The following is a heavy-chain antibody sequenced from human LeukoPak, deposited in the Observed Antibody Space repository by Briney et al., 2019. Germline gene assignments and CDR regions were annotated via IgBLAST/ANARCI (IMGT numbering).Heavy chain of an antibody. J-gene: IGHJ4*02. CDR2: IYYSGST. CDR1: GGSISSYY. CDR3: ARPRSGYGGDFDY. V-gene: IGHV4-39*07. Sequence: SETLSLTCTVSGGSISSYYWGWIRQPPGKGLEWIGSIYYSGSTYYNPSLKSRVTISVDTSKNQFSLKLSSVTAADTAVYYCARPRSGYGGDFDYWGQGTLVTVSS. D-gene: IGHD3-22*01.